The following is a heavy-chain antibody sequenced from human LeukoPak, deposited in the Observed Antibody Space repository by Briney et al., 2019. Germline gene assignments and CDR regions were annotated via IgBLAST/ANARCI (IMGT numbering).Heavy chain of an antibody. J-gene: IGHJ5*02. V-gene: IGHV3-30-3*01. CDR3: ARDQGYYDSSGYLNWFDP. D-gene: IGHD3-22*01. Sequence: GSLRLSCAASGFTFRNYYMHWVRQAPGKGLEWVAVISYDGSNKYYADSVKGRFTISRDNSKNTLYLQMNSLRAEDTAVYYCARDQGYYDSSGYLNWFDPWGQGTLVTVSS. CDR1: GFTFRNYY. CDR2: ISYDGSNK.